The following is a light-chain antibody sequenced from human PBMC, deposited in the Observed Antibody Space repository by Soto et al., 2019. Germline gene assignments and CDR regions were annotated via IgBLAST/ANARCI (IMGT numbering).Light chain of an antibody. V-gene: IGKV1-39*01. CDR3: QQSYSTPLT. CDR2: AAS. CDR1: QSISRY. J-gene: IGKJ4*01. Sequence: IQMTQSPSSLSAAVGDIVTITCRASQSISRYLDWYQQKPGKAPKXLIYAASSLQSGVPSRFSGSGSGTEFTLTISRLKTEDFATYYCQQSYSTPLTFGGGTKVDIK.